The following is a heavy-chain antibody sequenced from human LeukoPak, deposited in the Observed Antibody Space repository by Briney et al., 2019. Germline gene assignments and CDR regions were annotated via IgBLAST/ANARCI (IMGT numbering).Heavy chain of an antibody. CDR3: ARGRHGDYVDY. Sequence: SETLSLTCAVYGGSFSGYYWSWIRQPPGKGLEWIGEISHSGSTNYNPSLKSRVTISVDTSKNQFSLKLSSVTAADTAVYYCARGRHGDYVDYWGQGTLVTVSS. V-gene: IGHV4-34*01. J-gene: IGHJ4*02. CDR1: GGSFSGYY. CDR2: ISHSGST. D-gene: IGHD4-17*01.